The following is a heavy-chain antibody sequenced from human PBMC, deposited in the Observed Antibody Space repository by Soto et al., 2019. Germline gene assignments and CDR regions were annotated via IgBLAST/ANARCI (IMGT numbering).Heavy chain of an antibody. Sequence: SGPTLVNPTETLTLTCTVSGLSLSNGRLGVSWIRQPPGKALEWLAHIFSNDDKSYSTSLRSRLTISKDTSRSQVVLTMTNMDPLDSATYYCALIKDCRRTDCNLASLDPWGQGTLVTVSS. D-gene: IGHD2-21*02. CDR3: ALIKDCRRTDCNLASLDP. V-gene: IGHV2-26*01. CDR1: GLSLSNGRLG. J-gene: IGHJ5*02. CDR2: IFSNDDK.